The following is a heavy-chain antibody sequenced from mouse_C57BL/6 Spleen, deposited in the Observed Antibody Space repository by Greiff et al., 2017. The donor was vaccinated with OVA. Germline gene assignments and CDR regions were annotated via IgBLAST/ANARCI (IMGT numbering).Heavy chain of an antibody. V-gene: IGHV1-62-2*01. CDR1: GYTFTEYS. CDR3: ARRERSQVYFDY. D-gene: IGHD3-2*02. J-gene: IGHJ2*01. CDR2: FYPGSGSI. Sequence: QVQLQQSGAELVKPGASVKLSCKASGYTFTEYSIHWVKQRSGQGLEWIGWFYPGSGSIKYNEKFKDKATLTADQSSSTAYMQLSRLTSEDSAVYFCARRERSQVYFDYWGQGTTLTVSS.